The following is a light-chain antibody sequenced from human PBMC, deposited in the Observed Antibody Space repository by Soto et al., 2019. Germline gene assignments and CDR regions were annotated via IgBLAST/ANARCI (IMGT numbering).Light chain of an antibody. V-gene: IGLV2-14*03. Sequence: QSVLTQPASVSGSPGQSITISCTGTSSDVGDYNYVSWFQQHPGKAPKLMIYDVSSRPSGISNRFSGSKSGNTASLTISGLQAEDEADYYCSSYASSSSPDVFGSGTKVTVL. J-gene: IGLJ1*01. CDR1: SSDVGDYNY. CDR3: SSYASSSSPDV. CDR2: DVS.